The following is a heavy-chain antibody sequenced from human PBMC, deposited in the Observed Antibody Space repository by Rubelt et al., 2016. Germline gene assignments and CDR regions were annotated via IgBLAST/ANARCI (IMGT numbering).Heavy chain of an antibody. CDR1: GGSISSSSYY. CDR2: IYYSGST. V-gene: IGHV4-39*07. CDR3: ARVLYNWNSCLTGCAFDI. D-gene: IGHD1-20*01. Sequence: QLQLQESGPGLVKPSETLSLTCTVSGGSISSSSYYWGWIRQPPGKGLEWIGYIYYSGSTYYNPSLKGRVTISVDTSKNQFSLKLSSVTAADTAVYYCARVLYNWNSCLTGCAFDIWGQGTMVTVSS. J-gene: IGHJ3*02.